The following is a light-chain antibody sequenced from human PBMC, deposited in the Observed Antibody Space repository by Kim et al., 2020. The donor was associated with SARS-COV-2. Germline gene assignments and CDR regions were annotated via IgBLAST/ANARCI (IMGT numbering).Light chain of an antibody. V-gene: IGLV4-60*03. CDR3: ETWDSNTRV. CDR2: LEGSGSY. J-gene: IGLJ2*01. CDR1: SGHSSYI. Sequence: SVKPTCTLSSGHSSYIIAWHQQQPGKAPRYLMKLEGSGSYNKGSGVPDRFSGSSSGADRYLTISNLQSEDEADYYCETWDSNTRVFGGGTKLTVL.